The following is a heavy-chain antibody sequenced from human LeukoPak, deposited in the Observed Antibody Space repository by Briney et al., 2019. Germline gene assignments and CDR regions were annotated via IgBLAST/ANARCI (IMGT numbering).Heavy chain of an antibody. D-gene: IGHD3-10*01. Sequence: PSETLSLTCTVSGGSINSYDWSWIRQPAGKGLEWVGRIFSGGSTNYNPSLKSRVTMSVDTSKNQFSLKLSSVTGADTAVYFCARGPRGYYYGMDVWGQGTTVTVSS. J-gene: IGHJ6*02. CDR3: ARGPRGYYYGMDV. CDR1: GGSINSYD. CDR2: IFSGGST. V-gene: IGHV4-4*07.